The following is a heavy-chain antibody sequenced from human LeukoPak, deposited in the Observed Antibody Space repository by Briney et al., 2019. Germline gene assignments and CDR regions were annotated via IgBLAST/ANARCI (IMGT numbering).Heavy chain of an antibody. Sequence: GGSLRLSCTASGFTFSSYEMNWVRQAPGKGLEWVSYMSSGGSTIYYADSVKGRFTISRDNAKNSLYLQMNSLRAEDTAVYYCARGPRVYFDYWGQGTLVTVSS. CDR3: ARGPRVYFDY. J-gene: IGHJ4*02. V-gene: IGHV3-48*03. CDR2: MSSGGSTI. CDR1: GFTFSSYE.